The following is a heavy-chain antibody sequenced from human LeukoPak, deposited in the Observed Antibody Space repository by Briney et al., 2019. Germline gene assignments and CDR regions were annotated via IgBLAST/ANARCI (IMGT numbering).Heavy chain of an antibody. Sequence: PSETLSLTCAVYGGSFSDYYWSWIRQPPGKGLEWIGEINRSGSTNYNPSLKSRVTISVDMSKNQFSLKLSSVTAADTAVYYCARLLGWSGPINRFDPWGRGTLVTVSS. CDR3: ARLLGWSGPINRFDP. V-gene: IGHV4-34*01. D-gene: IGHD3-3*01. CDR1: GGSFSDYY. CDR2: INRSGST. J-gene: IGHJ5*02.